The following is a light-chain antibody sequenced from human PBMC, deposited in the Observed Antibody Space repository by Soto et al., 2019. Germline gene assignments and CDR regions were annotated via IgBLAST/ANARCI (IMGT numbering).Light chain of an antibody. CDR1: QGVSDW. CDR2: GSS. CDR3: QQAKSYPWT. Sequence: EIEMIQSPSYVSASVGDSVTITCRASQGVSDWVAWYQQKQGEAPKLLIYGSSSLLSGVPSRFSGTRSGTDLTITISSLQPEDFATYYCQQAKSYPWTFGQGTKVDIK. J-gene: IGKJ1*01. V-gene: IGKV1-12*01.